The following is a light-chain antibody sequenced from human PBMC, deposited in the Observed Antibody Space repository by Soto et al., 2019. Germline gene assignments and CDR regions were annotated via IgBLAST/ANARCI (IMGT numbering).Light chain of an antibody. CDR3: QHYGRSPPWT. Sequence: EIVFTQSPSTLSLSPGERATLSCRASQSVSTYLAWYQQKPGQAPRLLIYDTSSRATGVPDRYSASGSGTDFTLTISRLEPEDFAVYYCQHYGRSPPWTFGQGTKVDIK. CDR2: DTS. V-gene: IGKV3-20*01. CDR1: QSVSTY. J-gene: IGKJ1*01.